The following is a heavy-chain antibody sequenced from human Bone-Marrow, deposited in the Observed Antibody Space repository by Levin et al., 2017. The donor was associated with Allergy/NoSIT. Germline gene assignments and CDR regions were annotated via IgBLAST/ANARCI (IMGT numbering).Heavy chain of an antibody. D-gene: IGHD4-17*01. V-gene: IGHV3-23*01. CDR3: AKAGTTVMLDYSYLDV. CDR1: GFIFADYA. J-gene: IGHJ6*03. Sequence: PAGGSLRLSCTISGFIFADYAMNWVRQAPGRGLEWVSSLDGSSGKTHYADAVKGRFTISREYSKNTLFLQMNSLRVEDTARYYCAKAGTTVMLDYSYLDVWGEGTAVTVSS. CDR2: LDGSSGKT.